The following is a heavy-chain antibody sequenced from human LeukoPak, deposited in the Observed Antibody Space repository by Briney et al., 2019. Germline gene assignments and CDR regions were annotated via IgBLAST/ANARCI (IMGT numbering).Heavy chain of an antibody. CDR3: ARGEKLLWFGNYGMDV. V-gene: IGHV4-30-4*01. CDR1: GGSISSGDYY. D-gene: IGHD3-10*01. CDR2: IYYSGST. J-gene: IGHJ6*02. Sequence: PSETLSLTCTVSGGSISSGDYYWSWIRQPPGKGLEWIGYIYYSGSTYYNPSLKSRVTISVDTSKNQFSLKLSSVTAADTAVYYCARGEKLLWFGNYGMDVWGQGTTVTVSS.